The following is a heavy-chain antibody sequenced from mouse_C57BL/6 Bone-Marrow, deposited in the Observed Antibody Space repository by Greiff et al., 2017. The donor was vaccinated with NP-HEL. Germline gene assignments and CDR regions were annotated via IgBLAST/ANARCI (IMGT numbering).Heavy chain of an antibody. D-gene: IGHD3-2*02. V-gene: IGHV1-47*01. Sequence: VQLVESGAELVKPGASVKMSCKASGYTFTTYPIEWMKQNHGKSLEWIGNFHPYNDDTKYNEKFKGKATLTVEKSSSTVYLELSRLTSDDSAVYYCARRDSSGFYAMDYWGQGTSVTVSS. CDR3: ARRDSSGFYAMDY. CDR1: GYTFTTYP. J-gene: IGHJ4*01. CDR2: FHPYNDDT.